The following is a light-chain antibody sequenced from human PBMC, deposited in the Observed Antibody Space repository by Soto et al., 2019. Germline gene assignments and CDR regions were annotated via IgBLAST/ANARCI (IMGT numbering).Light chain of an antibody. J-gene: IGKJ5*01. V-gene: IGKV1-12*01. CDR1: QGISRW. CDR2: GAS. CDR3: QQANSFPLT. Sequence: DIQMTQSPSFVSASVGDRVTITCRASQGISRWVAWYQQRPGKAPELLIYGASSLQSGVPSRFSGSVSRTDLTLASSSLQPEDFATYYCQQANSFPLTFGQETRLEIK.